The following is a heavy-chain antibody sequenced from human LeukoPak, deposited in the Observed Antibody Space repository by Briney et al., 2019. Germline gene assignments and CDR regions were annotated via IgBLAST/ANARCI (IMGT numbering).Heavy chain of an antibody. CDR1: GYTFTDYY. CDR2: INHNRGGT. J-gene: IGHJ3*02. V-gene: IGHV1-2*06. D-gene: IGHD2-15*01. Sequence: GSVKVSCKASGYTFTDYYMHWVRQAPGQGLEWVGRINHNRGGTYYAQKFQGRVTITRDKSISTAYLYLSRLRSDDTAVYYCARKSIVYCSGGSCFSDAFDIWGQGTMVTVSS. CDR3: ARKSIVYCSGGSCFSDAFDI.